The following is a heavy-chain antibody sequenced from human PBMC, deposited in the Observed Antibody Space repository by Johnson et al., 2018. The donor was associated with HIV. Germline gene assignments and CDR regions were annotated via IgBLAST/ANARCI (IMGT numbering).Heavy chain of an antibody. V-gene: IGHV3-30*18. Sequence: QVQLVESGGGVVQPGRSLRLSCAASGFTFSSYGMHWVRQAPGKGLEWVAVISYDGSNKYYADSVKGRFTISRDNSKNTLYLQMNSLRAEDTAVDYCAKADRITMVQGVRLWEAFDIWGQGTMVTVS. CDR1: GFTFSSYG. CDR3: AKADRITMVQGVRLWEAFDI. J-gene: IGHJ3*02. CDR2: ISYDGSNK. D-gene: IGHD3-10*01.